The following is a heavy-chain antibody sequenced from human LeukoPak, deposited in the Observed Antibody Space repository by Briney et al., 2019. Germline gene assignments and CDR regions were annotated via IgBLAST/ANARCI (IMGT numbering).Heavy chain of an antibody. Sequence: GGALRLSCVASGFTFSSCDLHWVRQAPGKGLEWVAYISLDGGLKYSADSVKGRFTISRDNSKNTLYLQMNSLSVEDTAVYYCARVGYYASGPFSYFDYWGQGTLVTVSS. V-gene: IGHV3-30*03. D-gene: IGHD3-10*01. CDR3: ARVGYYASGPFSYFDY. CDR1: GFTFSSCD. J-gene: IGHJ4*02. CDR2: ISLDGGLK.